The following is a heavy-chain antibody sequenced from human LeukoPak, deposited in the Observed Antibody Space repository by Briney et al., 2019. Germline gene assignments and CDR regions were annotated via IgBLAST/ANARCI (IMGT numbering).Heavy chain of an antibody. CDR1: GGSLSSSSYY. J-gene: IGHJ4*02. D-gene: IGHD3-10*01. CDR2: IYYSGST. Sequence: KPSETPSPTCTVSGGSLSSSSYYWGWVPQPPGKGLGWIGSIYYSGSTYYNPSLKSRVTISVDTSKNQFSLKLSSVTAADTAVYYCARHSRGEGTPPDYWGQGTLVTVSS. V-gene: IGHV4-39*01. CDR3: ARHSRGEGTPPDY.